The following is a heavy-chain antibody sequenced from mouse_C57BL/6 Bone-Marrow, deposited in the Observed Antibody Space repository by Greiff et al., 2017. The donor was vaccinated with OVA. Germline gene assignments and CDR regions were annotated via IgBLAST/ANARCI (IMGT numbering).Heavy chain of an antibody. CDR2: IYPGSGST. J-gene: IGHJ4*01. D-gene: IGHD6-1*01. V-gene: IGHV1-55*01. CDR1: GYTFTGYW. Sequence: VQLQQPGAELVKPGASVTMSCKASGYTFTGYWITWVKQRPGQGLEWIGDIYPGSGSTNYNAQFQSKATLTVDTSSSTAYMQLSSLTSEDSAVYYCARGQRRDYWGQGTSVTVSS. CDR3: ARGQRRDY.